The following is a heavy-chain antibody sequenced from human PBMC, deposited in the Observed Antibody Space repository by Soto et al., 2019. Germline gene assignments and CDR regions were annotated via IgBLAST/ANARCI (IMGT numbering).Heavy chain of an antibody. CDR3: ARESTYYDFWSGYYTGAFDI. V-gene: IGHV1-18*01. CDR2: ISAYNGNT. J-gene: IGHJ3*02. CDR1: GYTFTSYS. Sequence: ASVKVSCKASGYTFTSYSISWVRQAPGQGLEWMGWISAYNGNTNYAQKLQGRVTMTTDTSTSTAYMELRSLRSDDTAVYYCARESTYYDFWSGYYTGAFDIWGQGTMVTVSS. D-gene: IGHD3-3*01.